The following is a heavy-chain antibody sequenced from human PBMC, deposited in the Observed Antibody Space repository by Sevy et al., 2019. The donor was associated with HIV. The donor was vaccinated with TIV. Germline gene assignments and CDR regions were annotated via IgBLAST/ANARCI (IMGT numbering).Heavy chain of an antibody. Sequence: GGSLRLSCAASGFTFSSFGMHWVRQAPGKGLEWVAIISPDGSNKIYADSVKGRFTISRDNSKNTLYLQMDSLRADDTAVYYCAKQGGYCSNGVCYRAFDYWGQGTLVTVSS. J-gene: IGHJ4*02. D-gene: IGHD2-8*01. CDR2: ISPDGSNK. CDR1: GFTFSSFG. CDR3: AKQGGYCSNGVCYRAFDY. V-gene: IGHV3-30*18.